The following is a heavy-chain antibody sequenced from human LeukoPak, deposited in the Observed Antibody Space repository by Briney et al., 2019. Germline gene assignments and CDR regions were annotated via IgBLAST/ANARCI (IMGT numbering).Heavy chain of an antibody. J-gene: IGHJ3*02. D-gene: IGHD4-17*01. V-gene: IGHV3-30*03. CDR3: ARDSATTVTRGAFDI. CDR1: GFTFSGYG. Sequence: GGSLRLSCAASGFTFSGYGMHWVRQAPGKGLEWLAVISYDGNNKYYADSVRGRFTISRDSSKNTLFLQMNSLRPEDTAVYYCARDSATTVTRGAFDIWGQGTMVTVSS. CDR2: ISYDGNNK.